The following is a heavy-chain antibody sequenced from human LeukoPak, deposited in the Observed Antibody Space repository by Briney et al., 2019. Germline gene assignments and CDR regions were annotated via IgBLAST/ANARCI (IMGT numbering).Heavy chain of an antibody. CDR3: ARDIAVAGTVLDLFDY. CDR2: ISYDGSNK. D-gene: IGHD6-19*01. V-gene: IGHV3-30*04. Sequence: PGGSLRLSCAASGFTFSSYAMHWVRQAPGKGLEWVAVISYDGSNKYYADSVKGRFTISRDNSKNTLYLQMNSLRAEDTAVYYCARDIAVAGTVLDLFDYWGQGTPVTVSS. J-gene: IGHJ4*02. CDR1: GFTFSSYA.